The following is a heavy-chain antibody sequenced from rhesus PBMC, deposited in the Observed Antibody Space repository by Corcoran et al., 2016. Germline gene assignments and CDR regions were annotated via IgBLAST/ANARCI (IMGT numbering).Heavy chain of an antibody. Sequence: QVQLQESGPGLVKPSETLSLTCAVSGGSISDDYYWSWIRQPPGKGLEWIGYIYGSGGDTNYNPPLTNRYTFPIDTSKNQFSLKLSAVTAADTAVYYCARDLGSGSYYNHDAFDFWGQGLRVTVSS. CDR1: GGSISDDYY. D-gene: IGHD3-16*01. CDR2: IYGSGGDT. CDR3: ARDLGSGSYYNHDAFDF. J-gene: IGHJ3*01. V-gene: IGHV4-106*01.